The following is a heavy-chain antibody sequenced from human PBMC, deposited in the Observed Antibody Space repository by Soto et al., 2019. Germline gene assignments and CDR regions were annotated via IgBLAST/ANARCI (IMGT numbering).Heavy chain of an antibody. CDR2: FDPEDGET. Sequence: ASVKVSCKVSGYTLTELSMHWVRQAPGKGLEWMGGFDPEDGETIYAQKFQGRVTMTEDTSTDTAYMELSSLRSEDTAVYYCATSPHVVVVAFFDYWGQRTLVTVSS. V-gene: IGHV1-24*01. D-gene: IGHD2-15*01. CDR1: GYTLTELS. CDR3: ATSPHVVVVAFFDY. J-gene: IGHJ4*02.